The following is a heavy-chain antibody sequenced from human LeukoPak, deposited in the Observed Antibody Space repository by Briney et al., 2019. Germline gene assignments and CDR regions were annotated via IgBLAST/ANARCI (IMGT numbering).Heavy chain of an antibody. J-gene: IGHJ6*03. CDR3: AKGSGDSTGYYYDYYYYYMDV. Sequence: GGSLRLTCAASGFTFSSYAMSWVRQAPGKGLIWVSGISGRGGRTYYADSVKGRFTISRDNSRNTLYLQMNSLRDEDTAVYYCAKGSGDSTGYYYDYYYYYMDVWGKGTTVTVSS. D-gene: IGHD3-22*01. CDR2: ISGRGGRT. V-gene: IGHV3-23*01. CDR1: GFTFSSYA.